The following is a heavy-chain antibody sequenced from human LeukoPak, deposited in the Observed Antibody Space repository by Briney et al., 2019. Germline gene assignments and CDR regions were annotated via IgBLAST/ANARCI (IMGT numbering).Heavy chain of an antibody. CDR1: GGSISSYY. J-gene: IGHJ4*02. Sequence: SETLSLTCTVSGGSISSYYWSWIRQPPGKGLEWIGYIYYSGSTNYNPSLKSRVTISVDTSKNQFSLKLSSVTAADTAVYYCAGGGYCSGGSCYYDYWGQGTLVTVSS. CDR2: IYYSGST. V-gene: IGHV4-59*08. D-gene: IGHD2-15*01. CDR3: AGGGYCSGGSCYYDY.